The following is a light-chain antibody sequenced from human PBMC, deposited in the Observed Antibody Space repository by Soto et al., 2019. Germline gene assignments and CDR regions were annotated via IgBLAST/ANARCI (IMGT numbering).Light chain of an antibody. CDR2: AAP. Sequence: DIQMTQSPSSLSASVGDRVTITCRARKGISSFLDWYQQKPGKVPTLLISAAPTLQSGVPSRFSGSGFGTDFTLTITSLQPEDVATYYCQKYSSVISFGHGTLLEIK. CDR3: QKYSSVIS. J-gene: IGKJ5*01. V-gene: IGKV1-27*01. CDR1: KGISSF.